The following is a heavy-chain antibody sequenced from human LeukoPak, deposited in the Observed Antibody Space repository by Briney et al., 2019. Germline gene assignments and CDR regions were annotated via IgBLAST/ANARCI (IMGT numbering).Heavy chain of an antibody. J-gene: IGHJ5*02. V-gene: IGHV4-61*01. CDR2: IYYSGST. CDR1: GYSIRSGYH. Sequence: PSETLSLTCSVSGYSIRSGYHWAWIRQSPGKGLEWIGYIYYSGSTNYNPSLKSRVTISVDTSKNRFSLKLSSVTAADTAVYYCARLGEYCSGGSCYLGWFDPWGQGTLITVSS. CDR3: ARLGEYCSGGSCYLGWFDP. D-gene: IGHD2-15*01.